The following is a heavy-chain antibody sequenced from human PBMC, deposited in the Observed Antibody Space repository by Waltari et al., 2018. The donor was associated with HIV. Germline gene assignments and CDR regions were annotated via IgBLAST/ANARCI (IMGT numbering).Heavy chain of an antibody. J-gene: IGHJ4*02. Sequence: EVQLVESGGGLVQPGGSLKLSCAASGFTFSGSAVHWVRQPSGKGLEGVGRIRTKSNNYATEYAASVKGRFSISRDDSKNTAFLQMNSLKTEDTAVYYCTSWDSSGWKANFWGQGTLVTVSS. CDR3: TSWDSSGWKANF. CDR2: IRTKSNNYAT. V-gene: IGHV3-73*02. CDR1: GFTFSGSA. D-gene: IGHD6-19*01.